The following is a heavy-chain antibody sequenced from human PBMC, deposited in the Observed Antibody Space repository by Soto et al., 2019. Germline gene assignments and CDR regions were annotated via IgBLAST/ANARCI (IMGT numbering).Heavy chain of an antibody. CDR1: GFNFGVFG. CDR3: ARGAALAGKLDL. Sequence: QVRLVESGGGVVQPGRSLRLSCAASGFNFGVFGMHWVRQAPGKGLEWLSVLSYEGSEEYYADSVKGRFTISRDNAKDSLHLQMNSLTGEDSAVYYCARGAALAGKLDLWGQGTLVTVSS. V-gene: IGHV3-33*05. CDR2: LSYEGSEE. D-gene: IGHD6-19*01. J-gene: IGHJ4*02.